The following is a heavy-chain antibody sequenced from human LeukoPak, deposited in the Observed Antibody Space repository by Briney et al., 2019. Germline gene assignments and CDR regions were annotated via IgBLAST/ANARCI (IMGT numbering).Heavy chain of an antibody. CDR1: GYTFTSYD. Sequence: ASVKVSCKASGYTFTSYDINWARQATGQGLEWMGWMNPNSGNTGYAQKFRGRVTMTRNTSISTAYMELSSLRSEDTAVYYCARDYSSGWSLFDYWGQGTLVTVSS. CDR2: MNPNSGNT. V-gene: IGHV1-8*01. CDR3: ARDYSSGWSLFDY. D-gene: IGHD6-19*01. J-gene: IGHJ4*02.